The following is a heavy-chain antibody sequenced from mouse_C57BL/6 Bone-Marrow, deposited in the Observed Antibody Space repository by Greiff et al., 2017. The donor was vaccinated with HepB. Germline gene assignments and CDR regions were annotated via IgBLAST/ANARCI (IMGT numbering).Heavy chain of an antibody. D-gene: IGHD1-1*01. CDR1: GYTFTDYE. CDR2: IDPETGGT. J-gene: IGHJ2*01. V-gene: IGHV1-15*01. Sequence: QVQLQQSGAELVRPGASVTLSCKASGYTFTDYEMHWVKQTPVHGLEWIGAIDPETGGTAYNQKFKGKAILTADKSSSTAYMALRSLTSEDSAVYYCTRWLLRYYFDYWGQGTTLTVSS. CDR3: TRWLLRYYFDY.